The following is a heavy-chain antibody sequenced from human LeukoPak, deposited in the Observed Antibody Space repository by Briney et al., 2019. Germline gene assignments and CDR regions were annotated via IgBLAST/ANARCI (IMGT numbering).Heavy chain of an antibody. Sequence: PGGSLRLSCAASGLTFSSYWMSWVRLAPGKGLEWVANIKQDGSEKYYVDSVKGRFTISRDNAKNSPYLQMNSLRAEDTAVYYCARAAFDWLSYFDYWGQGTLVTVSS. CDR2: IKQDGSEK. J-gene: IGHJ4*02. V-gene: IGHV3-7*04. D-gene: IGHD3-9*01. CDR1: GLTFSSYW. CDR3: ARAAFDWLSYFDY.